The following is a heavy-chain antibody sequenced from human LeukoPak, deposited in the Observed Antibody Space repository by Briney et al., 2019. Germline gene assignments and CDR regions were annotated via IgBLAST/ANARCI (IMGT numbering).Heavy chain of an antibody. Sequence: PSETLSLTCTVSGGSISSSSYYWSWIRQPPGKGLEWIGEINHSGSTNYNPSLKSRVTISVDTSKNQLSLKLSAVTAADTAVYYCARRFFHGRYYYYYYMDVWGKGTTVTVSS. V-gene: IGHV4-39*07. CDR3: ARRFFHGRYYYYYYMDV. CDR2: INHSGST. D-gene: IGHD3-9*01. CDR1: GGSISSSSYY. J-gene: IGHJ6*03.